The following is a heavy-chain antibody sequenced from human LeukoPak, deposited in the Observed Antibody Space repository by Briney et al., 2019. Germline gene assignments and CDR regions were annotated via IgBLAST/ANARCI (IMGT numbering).Heavy chain of an antibody. V-gene: IGHV3-23*01. CDR1: GFTFSSYA. J-gene: IGHJ3*02. CDR2: ISGSGGST. CDR3: AKVPVFSLTISEVVSDDAFDI. D-gene: IGHD3-3*01. Sequence: GGSLRLSCAASGFTFSSYAMSWVRQAPGKGLEWVSAISGSGGSTYYADSVKGRFTISRDNSKNTLYLQMNSLRAEDTAVYYCAKVPVFSLTISEVVSDDAFDIWGQGTIVTVSS.